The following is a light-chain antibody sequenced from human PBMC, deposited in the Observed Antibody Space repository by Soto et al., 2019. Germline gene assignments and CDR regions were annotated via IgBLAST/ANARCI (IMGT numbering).Light chain of an antibody. CDR1: QSVSGSH. CDR2: GAS. V-gene: IGKV3-20*01. J-gene: IGKJ2*01. Sequence: DIVLTQSPGILSLSPGERATLSCRASQSVSGSHLAWFQQTPGQSPRLLIYGASSRAAGIPDRFSGSGSGTNFTLTISRLEPGDFAVYYCPQYGSSPLYTFGQGTKLEIK. CDR3: PQYGSSPLYT.